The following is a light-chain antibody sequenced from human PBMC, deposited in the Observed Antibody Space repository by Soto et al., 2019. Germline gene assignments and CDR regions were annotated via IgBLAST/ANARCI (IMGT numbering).Light chain of an antibody. CDR2: LGS. Sequence: DIVMTQSPLSLPVTPGEPASISCRSSQSLLHSNGYNYLDWYLQNPGQSPQLLIYLGSNRSSGVPFRFSGSGAGTDFTLKISGVEAEDVGVYYCMQALQTPTFGGGTKVEIK. J-gene: IGKJ4*01. V-gene: IGKV2-28*01. CDR1: QSLLHSNGYNY. CDR3: MQALQTPT.